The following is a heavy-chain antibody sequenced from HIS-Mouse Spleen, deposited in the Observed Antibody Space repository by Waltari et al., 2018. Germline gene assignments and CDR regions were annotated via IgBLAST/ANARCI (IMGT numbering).Heavy chain of an antibody. CDR3: ARSPYYDFWSGYSDNWFDP. D-gene: IGHD3-3*01. J-gene: IGHJ5*02. CDR1: GGSISSGGYY. V-gene: IGHV4-31*03. Sequence: QVQLQESGPGLVTPSQTLSLTCPVSGGSISSGGYYWSCIRPHPGQGLEWIGYIYYSGSTYYNPSLKSRVTISVDTYKNQFSLKLSSVTAADTAVYYCARSPYYDFWSGYSDNWFDPWGQGTLVTVSS. CDR2: IYYSGST.